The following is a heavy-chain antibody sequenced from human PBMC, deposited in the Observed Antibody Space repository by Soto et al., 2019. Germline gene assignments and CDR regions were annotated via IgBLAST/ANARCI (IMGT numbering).Heavy chain of an antibody. CDR1: GFTVSSNY. CDR2: IYSGGST. V-gene: IGHV3-53*02. CDR3: ARAFSPVGHFDY. Sequence: EVQLVETGGGLIQPGGSLRLSCAASGFTVSSNYMSWVRQAPGKGLEWVSVIYSGGSTYYADSVKGRFTSSRDNSKNTLYLQMNSLRAEDTAVYYCARAFSPVGHFDYWGQGTLVTVSS. D-gene: IGHD1-26*01. J-gene: IGHJ4*02.